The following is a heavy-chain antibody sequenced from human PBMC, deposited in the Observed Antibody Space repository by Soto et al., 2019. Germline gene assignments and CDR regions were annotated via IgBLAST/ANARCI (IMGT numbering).Heavy chain of an antibody. D-gene: IGHD4-17*01. V-gene: IGHV4-38-2*02. Sequence: PSDTLSLTCLVSGFPISIPYSGGWIRQPPGKGLEWIGSISHTGTTSYSPSLTSRVSISVDTSKNQVSLKLTSVTAADTAVYFCARVTMVIRDSDHFGVDVWGHGTTVTVSS. CDR2: ISHTGTT. CDR3: ARVTMVIRDSDHFGVDV. CDR1: GFPISIPYS. J-gene: IGHJ6*02.